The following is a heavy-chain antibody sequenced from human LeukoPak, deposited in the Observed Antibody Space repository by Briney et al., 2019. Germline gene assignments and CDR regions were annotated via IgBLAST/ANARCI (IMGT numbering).Heavy chain of an antibody. V-gene: IGHV1-2*06. D-gene: IGHD1-20*01. J-gene: IGHJ4*02. CDR2: INPNSGVT. Sequence: ASVTVSCKASGYTFSGYSMHWVRQAPGQGLEWMGRINPNSGVTYYPQKFQGRVTMTSDTSITTAYLDLSSLTSDDTATYYCARDASNWSACDFWGQGTLVLVSS. CDR1: GYTFSGYS. CDR3: ARDASNWSACDF.